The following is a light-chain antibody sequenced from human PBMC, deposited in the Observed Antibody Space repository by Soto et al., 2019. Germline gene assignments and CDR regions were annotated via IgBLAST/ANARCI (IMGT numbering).Light chain of an antibody. CDR1: STDIGAYNY. V-gene: IGLV2-14*01. J-gene: IGLJ1*01. CDR3: NSYTTLSNRV. CDR2: EVT. Sequence: SVLTQPASVSGSPGQSITISCTGTSTDIGAYNYVSWYQQLPGKAPKLLIYEVTNRPSGVSNRFSGSKSGNTASLTISGLQAEDEANYYCNSYTTLSNRVFGTGTKVTVL.